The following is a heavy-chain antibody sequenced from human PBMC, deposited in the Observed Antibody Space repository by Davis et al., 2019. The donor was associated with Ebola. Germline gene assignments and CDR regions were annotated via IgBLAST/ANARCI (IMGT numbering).Heavy chain of an antibody. D-gene: IGHD2-15*01. CDR2: ISTYNGDT. CDR1: GFNFTTYD. Sequence: ASVKVSCKASGFNFTTYDINWVRQAPGQGLEWMGWISTYNGDTKYAQKLQGRVTMTTDTSTSTAYMELRSLRYDDTAVYYCATSPPPAGYYFDQWGQGTLVTVSS. V-gene: IGHV1-18*01. CDR3: ATSPPPAGYYFDQ. J-gene: IGHJ4*02.